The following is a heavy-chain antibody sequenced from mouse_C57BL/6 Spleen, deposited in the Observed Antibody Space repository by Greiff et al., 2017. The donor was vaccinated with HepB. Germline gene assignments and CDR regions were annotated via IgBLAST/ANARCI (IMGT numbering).Heavy chain of an antibody. V-gene: IGHV1-59*01. CDR3: ARSDGHYFDY. CDR1: GYTFTSYW. J-gene: IGHJ2*01. Sequence: QVQLQQPGAELVRPGTSVKLSCKASGYTFTSYWMHWVKQRPGQGLEWIGVIDPSDSYTNYNQKFKGKATLTVDTSSSTAYMQISSLTSEDSAVYYCARSDGHYFDYWGQGTTLTVSS. CDR2: IDPSDSYT. D-gene: IGHD2-3*01.